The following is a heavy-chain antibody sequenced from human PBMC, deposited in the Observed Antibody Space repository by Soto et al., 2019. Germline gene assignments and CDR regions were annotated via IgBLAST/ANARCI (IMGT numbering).Heavy chain of an antibody. D-gene: IGHD1-1*01. V-gene: IGHV3-7*01. J-gene: IGHJ4*02. CDR1: GFIFSDYR. CDR3: ATGCATEH. Sequence: EVQLVDSGGGLVQPGGSLRLSCAVSGFIFSDYRMSWVRQAPGKGLEWVANIKQDGSDEKYVNSVKGRLTISRDNVKNSLYLQMNSLRAEDTAVYYCATGCATEHWGQGTLVTVSS. CDR2: IKQDGSDE.